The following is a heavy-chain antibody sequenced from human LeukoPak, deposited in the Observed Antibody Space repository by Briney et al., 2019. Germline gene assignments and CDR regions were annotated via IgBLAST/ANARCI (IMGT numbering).Heavy chain of an antibody. D-gene: IGHD6-19*01. V-gene: IGHV1-18*01. CDR1: GYTFTSYG. CDR2: ISAYNGNT. J-gene: IGHJ5*02. Sequence: GASVKVSCKASGYTFTSYGISWVRQAPGQGLEWMGWISAYNGNTNYAQKLQGRVTMTRNTSISTAYMELSSLRSEDTAVYYCARLRIAVAGRGWFDPWGQGTLVTVSS. CDR3: ARLRIAVAGRGWFDP.